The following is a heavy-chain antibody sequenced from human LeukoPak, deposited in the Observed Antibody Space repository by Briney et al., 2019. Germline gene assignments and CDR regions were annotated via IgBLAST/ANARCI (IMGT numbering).Heavy chain of an antibody. CDR2: IGTVGDT. Sequence: PGGSLRLSCAASGFTFSNSDMHWVRHATGKGLEWVSAIGTVGDTYYPDSVKGRFTISRDNSKSTLYIQMNSLRAEDTAVYYCARAKPKNMVRGLIMRRESRYYFDYWGQGTLVTVSS. D-gene: IGHD3-10*01. CDR3: ARAKPKNMVRGLIMRRESRYYFDY. CDR1: GFTFSNSD. V-gene: IGHV3-13*01. J-gene: IGHJ4*02.